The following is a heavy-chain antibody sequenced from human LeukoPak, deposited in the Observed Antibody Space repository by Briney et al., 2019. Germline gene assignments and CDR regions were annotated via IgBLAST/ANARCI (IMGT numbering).Heavy chain of an antibody. J-gene: IGHJ4*02. V-gene: IGHV1-24*01. CDR1: GYTLTELS. CDR2: FDPEDGET. Sequence: ASVKVSCKVSGYTLTELSMHWVRQAPGKGLEWMGGFDPEDGETIYAQKFQGRVTITADESTSTAYMELSSLRSEDTAVYYCASRIAVAGYCFDYWGQGTLVTVSS. D-gene: IGHD6-19*01. CDR3: ASRIAVAGYCFDY.